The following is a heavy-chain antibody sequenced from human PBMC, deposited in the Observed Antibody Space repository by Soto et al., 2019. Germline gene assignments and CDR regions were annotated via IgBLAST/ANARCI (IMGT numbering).Heavy chain of an antibody. CDR1: GFSISRSA. D-gene: IGHD1-1*01. CDR3: ASDLQAGTDNVNWFAP. V-gene: IGHV3-30*04. J-gene: IGHJ5*02. Sequence: QVQLVESGGGVVQPGRSLRLSCAASGFSISRSAMHWVRQAPGKGLEWVAVIAYDGSNRWYADSAKGRFTISRDNYKNTVYLEMSSLRGEDTAVYYCASDLQAGTDNVNWFAPWSQGTLVTVSS. CDR2: IAYDGSNR.